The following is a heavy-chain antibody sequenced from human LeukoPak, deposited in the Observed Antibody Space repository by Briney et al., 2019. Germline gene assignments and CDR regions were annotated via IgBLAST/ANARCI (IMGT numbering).Heavy chain of an antibody. Sequence: SETLSLTCTVSGGSISSYYWSWIRQPAGKGLEWIGRIYTSGSTNYNPSLKSRVTMSVDTSKNQFSLKLSSVTAADTAVYYCARGREGITIFGVVIGPPYFDYWGQGTLVTVSS. CDR1: GGSISSYY. V-gene: IGHV4-4*07. CDR3: ARGREGITIFGVVIGPPYFDY. CDR2: IYTSGST. D-gene: IGHD3-3*01. J-gene: IGHJ4*02.